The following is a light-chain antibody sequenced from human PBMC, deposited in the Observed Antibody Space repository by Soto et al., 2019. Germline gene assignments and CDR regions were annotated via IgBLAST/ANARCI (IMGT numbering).Light chain of an antibody. CDR2: WAS. CDR1: KSLFYSSNNKNF. Sequence: DIVMTQSPDSLAVSLGERTTINCKSSKSLFYSSNNKNFLAWYQQKAGQPPKLLIYWASTRESGVPDRFSGSGSGAEFNLTITSLQAEDAGVYYCQHYFTTPRTFDQGTRLEI. V-gene: IGKV4-1*01. CDR3: QHYFTTPRT. J-gene: IGKJ2*01.